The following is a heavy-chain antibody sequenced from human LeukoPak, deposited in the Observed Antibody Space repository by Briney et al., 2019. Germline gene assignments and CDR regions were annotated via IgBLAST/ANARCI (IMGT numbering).Heavy chain of an antibody. CDR3: AKKGEKTEWLRFSNWFDP. CDR1: GFTFSSYA. Sequence: GGSLRLSCAASGFTFSSYAMSLVRQAPGKGLEWVSALSGSGGSTYYADSVKGRFTISRDNSKKTLYLQMNSLRAEDTAVYSCAKKGEKTEWLRFSNWFDPWGQGTLVTVSS. V-gene: IGHV3-23*01. CDR2: LSGSGGST. D-gene: IGHD5-12*01. J-gene: IGHJ5*02.